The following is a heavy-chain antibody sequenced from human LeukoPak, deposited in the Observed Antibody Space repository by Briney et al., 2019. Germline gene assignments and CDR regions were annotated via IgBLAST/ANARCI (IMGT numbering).Heavy chain of an antibody. D-gene: IGHD6-13*01. Sequence: GGSLRLSCATSGFSFSNYAMHWLRQAPGKGLEWVSSISSSSSYIYYADSVKGRFTISRDNAKNSLYLQMNSLRAEDTAVYYCARDGAAAGAYYYYYGMDVWGQGTTVTVSS. CDR2: ISSSSSYI. V-gene: IGHV3-21*01. J-gene: IGHJ6*02. CDR1: GFSFSNYA. CDR3: ARDGAAAGAYYYYYGMDV.